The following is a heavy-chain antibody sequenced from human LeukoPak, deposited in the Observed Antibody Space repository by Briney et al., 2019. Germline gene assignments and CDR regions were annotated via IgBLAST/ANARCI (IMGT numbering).Heavy chain of an antibody. CDR2: ISYDGSNK. CDR3: ARDGYNLGKFDY. J-gene: IGHJ4*02. D-gene: IGHD5-24*01. CDR1: GFTFSSYA. V-gene: IGHV3-30*04. Sequence: QSGGSLRLSCAASGFTFSSYAMHWVRQAPGKGLEWVAVISYDGSNKYYADSVKGRFTISRDNSKNTLYLQMNSLRAEDTAVYYCARDGYNLGKFDYWGQGTLVTVSS.